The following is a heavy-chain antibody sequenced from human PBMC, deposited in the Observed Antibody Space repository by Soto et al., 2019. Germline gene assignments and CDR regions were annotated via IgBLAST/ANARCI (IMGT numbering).Heavy chain of an antibody. V-gene: IGHV4-39*01. CDR3: ARLEGLATISYYFDF. CDR1: DDSINSDKYY. D-gene: IGHD3-9*01. CDR2: VYYRGNA. Sequence: QLQLQESGPGLVKPSETLSLSCSVSDDSINSDKYYWGWIRQPPGKGLEWIGSVYYRGNAYYNPSLPPRVTISLDKSKTQFSLKLNSVTAAASAVYFCARLEGLATISYYFDFWGPGALVTVSS. J-gene: IGHJ4*02.